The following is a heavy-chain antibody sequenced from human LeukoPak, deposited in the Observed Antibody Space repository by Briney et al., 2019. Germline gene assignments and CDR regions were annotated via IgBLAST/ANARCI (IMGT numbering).Heavy chain of an antibody. CDR2: IWYDGSNK. CDR3: AGAHDILTGYYLFDY. CDR1: GFTFSSYG. D-gene: IGHD3-9*01. V-gene: IGHV3-33*01. Sequence: GGSLRLSCAASGFTFSSYGMHWVRQAPGKGLEWVAVIWYDGSNKYYADSVKGRFTISRDNSKNTLYLQMNSLRAEDTAVYYCAGAHDILTGYYLFDYWGQGTLVTVYS. J-gene: IGHJ4*02.